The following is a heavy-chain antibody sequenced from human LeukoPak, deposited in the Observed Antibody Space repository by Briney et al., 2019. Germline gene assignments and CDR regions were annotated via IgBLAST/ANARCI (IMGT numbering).Heavy chain of an antibody. CDR3: ARAVGYCSSTSCYVRKSAYYFDY. CDR1: GGSISSGDYY. Sequence: SQTLSLTCTVSGGSISSGDYYWSWIRQPPGKGLEWIGYTYYSGSTYYNPSLKSRVTISVDTSKNQFSLKLSSVTAADTAVYYCARAVGYCSSTSCYVRKSAYYFDYWGQGTLVTVSS. D-gene: IGHD2-2*03. J-gene: IGHJ4*02. V-gene: IGHV4-30-4*01. CDR2: TYYSGST.